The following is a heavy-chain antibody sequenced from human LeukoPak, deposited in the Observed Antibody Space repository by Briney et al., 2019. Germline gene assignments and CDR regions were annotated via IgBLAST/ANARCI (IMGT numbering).Heavy chain of an antibody. Sequence: ASVKVSCKVSGYTLTELSMHWVRQAPGKGLEWMGGFDPEDGETIYAQKFQGRVTMTEDTSTDTAYMELSSLRSEGTAVYYCVVAAARDAFDIWGQGTMVTVSS. CDR1: GYTLTELS. V-gene: IGHV1-24*01. D-gene: IGHD6-13*01. CDR3: VVAAARDAFDI. CDR2: FDPEDGET. J-gene: IGHJ3*02.